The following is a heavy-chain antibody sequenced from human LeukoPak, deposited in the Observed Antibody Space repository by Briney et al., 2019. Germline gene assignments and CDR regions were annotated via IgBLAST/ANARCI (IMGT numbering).Heavy chain of an antibody. Sequence: SETLSLTCTVSGGSISSGGYYWSWIRQHPGKGLERIGYISYSGSTYYSPSLKSRVTISIDTSKNQFSLKLSSVTAADTAVYYCARGPGRFTMVRGVIGPVYYGMDVWGKGTTVTVSS. CDR1: GGSISSGGYY. CDR2: ISYSGST. J-gene: IGHJ6*04. V-gene: IGHV4-31*03. D-gene: IGHD3-10*01. CDR3: ARGPGRFTMVRGVIGPVYYGMDV.